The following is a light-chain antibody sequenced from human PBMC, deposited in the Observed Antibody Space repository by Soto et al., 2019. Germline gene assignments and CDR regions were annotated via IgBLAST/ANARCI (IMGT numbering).Light chain of an antibody. CDR2: GAS. J-gene: IGKJ1*01. CDR3: QQYGSSGT. V-gene: IGKV3-20*01. Sequence: EIVLTQSPATLSFSPGERATLSCGASQSVSNNYLAWYQQKPGHAPRLLIYGASNRATGIPDRFSGSGSGTDFTLTISRLEPEDFAVYYCQQYGSSGTFGQGTKVDI. CDR1: QSVSNNY.